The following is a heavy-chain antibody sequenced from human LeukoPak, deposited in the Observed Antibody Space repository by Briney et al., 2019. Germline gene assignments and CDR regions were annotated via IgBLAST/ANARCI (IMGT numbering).Heavy chain of an antibody. J-gene: IGHJ4*02. Sequence: ASVRVSCKAPGYTFTSYYMHWVRQAPGQGLEWMGIINPSGGSTSYAQKFQGRVTMTRDTSTSTVYMELSSLRSEDTAVYYCARDGKGAAMFVDYWGQGTLVTVSS. D-gene: IGHD3-10*02. CDR3: ARDGKGAAMFVDY. CDR1: GYTFTSYY. CDR2: INPSGGST. V-gene: IGHV1-46*01.